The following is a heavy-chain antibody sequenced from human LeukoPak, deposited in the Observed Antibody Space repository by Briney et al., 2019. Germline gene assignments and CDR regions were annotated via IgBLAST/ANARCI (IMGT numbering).Heavy chain of an antibody. CDR1: GFTVSSSY. V-gene: IGHV3-53*01. Sequence: GGSLRLSCAASGFTVSSSYMNWVRQAPGKGLEWVSLIFSGGGTYYADSVKGGFTISRDNSKNTLFLQMNSLRAEDTAVYYCARGGAVYPDSFDIWGRGTMVTVSS. CDR2: IFSGGGT. CDR3: ARGGAVYPDSFDI. D-gene: IGHD2-15*01. J-gene: IGHJ3*02.